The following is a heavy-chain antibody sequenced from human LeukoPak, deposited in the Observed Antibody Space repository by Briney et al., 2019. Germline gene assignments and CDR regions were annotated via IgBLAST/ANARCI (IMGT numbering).Heavy chain of an antibody. J-gene: IGHJ4*02. CDR1: GGSISSYY. CDR3: ARGLYDSSGYLVDY. V-gene: IGHV4-59*01. D-gene: IGHD3-22*01. Sequence: SETLSLTCTVSGGSISSYYWGWIRQPPGKGLEWIGYIYYSGSTNYNPSLKSRVTISVDTSKNQFSLKLSSVTAADTAVYYCARGLYDSSGYLVDYWGQGTLVTVSS. CDR2: IYYSGST.